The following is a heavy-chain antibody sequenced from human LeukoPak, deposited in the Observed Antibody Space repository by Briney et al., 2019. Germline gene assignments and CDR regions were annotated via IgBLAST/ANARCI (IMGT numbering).Heavy chain of an antibody. CDR3: ARDLVDTVMSHLVLFDY. CDR2: IYISGST. V-gene: IGHV4-61*02. Sequence: SETLSLTCTVSGGSIRSGSYYWSWIRQSAGKGLEWIGRIYISGSTKYNPSLKSRVTISADTSKNQFSLKLSSVTAADTAVYYCARDLVDTVMSHLVLFDYWGQGTLVTVSS. CDR1: GGSIRSGSYY. J-gene: IGHJ4*02. D-gene: IGHD5-18*01.